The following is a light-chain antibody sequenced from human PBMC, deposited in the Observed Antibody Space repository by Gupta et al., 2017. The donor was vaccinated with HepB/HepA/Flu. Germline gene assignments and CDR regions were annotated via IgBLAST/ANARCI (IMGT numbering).Light chain of an antibody. CDR3: PSSGECVI. CDR1: GGGVASNF. V-gene: IGLV6-57*03. CDR2: DDD. Sequence: NFIVTQRHSVSESPGKTVTISCTRSGGGVASNFVHWYQQRPGRDPTTIIFDDDQRPSGVPDRFSASIDTYYTSAPTTTSGLHAEDEDYYYCPSSGECVIFGGGTKLTVL. J-gene: IGLJ2*01.